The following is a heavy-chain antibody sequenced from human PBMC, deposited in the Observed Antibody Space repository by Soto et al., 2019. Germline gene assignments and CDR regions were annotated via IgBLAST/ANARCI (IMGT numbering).Heavy chain of an antibody. V-gene: IGHV3-23*01. D-gene: IGHD5-18*01. J-gene: IGHJ4*02. CDR2: ISGSGGST. CDR3: AKDKVTSWIQLWYYFDY. Sequence: GGSLRLSCAASGFTFSSYAMSWVRQAPGKGLEWVSAISGSGGSTYYADSVKGRFTISRDNTKKTLYLQMNSLRAEDAAVYYCAKDKVTSWIQLWYYFDYWGQGTLVTVSS. CDR1: GFTFSSYA.